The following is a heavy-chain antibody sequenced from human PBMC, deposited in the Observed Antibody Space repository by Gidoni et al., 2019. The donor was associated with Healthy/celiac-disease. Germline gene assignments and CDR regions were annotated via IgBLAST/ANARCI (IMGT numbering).Heavy chain of an antibody. Sequence: QVQLQQWGAGLLKPSEPLSLTCAVYGGSFSGYYWSWIRQPPGKGLDWIGEINHSGSTNYNPSLKIRVTISVDTSKNQCSLKLSSVAAADTAVYYCARMGAVTTTEVYYFDYLGQGTLVTVSS. CDR3: ARMGAVTTTEVYYFDY. V-gene: IGHV4-34*01. CDR2: INHSGST. D-gene: IGHD4-17*01. J-gene: IGHJ4*02. CDR1: GGSFSGYY.